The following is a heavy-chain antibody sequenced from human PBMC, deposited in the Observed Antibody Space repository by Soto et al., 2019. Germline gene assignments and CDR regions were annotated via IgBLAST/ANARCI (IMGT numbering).Heavy chain of an antibody. D-gene: IGHD1-1*01. CDR1: GFTFSSYA. CDR3: AGPRLSSDGTTPIDY. CDR2: ISYDGTNK. Sequence: VQLVESGGGVVQPGRSLRLSCAASGFTFSSYAMHWVRQAPGKGLEWVAVISYDGTNKYYADSVKGRFTISRDNSKNTLYLQMNSLRTEDTAVYYCAGPRLSSDGTTPIDYWGQGTLVTVSS. J-gene: IGHJ4*02. V-gene: IGHV3-30-3*01.